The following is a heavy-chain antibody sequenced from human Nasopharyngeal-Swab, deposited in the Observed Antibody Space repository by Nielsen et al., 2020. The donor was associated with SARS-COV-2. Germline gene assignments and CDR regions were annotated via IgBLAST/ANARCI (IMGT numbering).Heavy chain of an antibody. D-gene: IGHD3-22*01. V-gene: IGHV3-33*01. CDR1: GFTFNNYG. CDR3: GRDRYYDSSGFDY. J-gene: IGHJ4*02. CDR2: IWYGGSEK. Sequence: GESLKISCAAPGFTFNNYGMHWVRQAPGKGLEWVAVIWYGGSEKHYADSVRGRFTISRDNPKNTLYLQMNSLRAEDTAIYYCGRDRYYDSSGFDYWGQGTLVSVSS.